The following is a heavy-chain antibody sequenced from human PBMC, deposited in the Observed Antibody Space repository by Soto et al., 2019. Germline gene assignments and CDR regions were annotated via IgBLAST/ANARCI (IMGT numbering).Heavy chain of an antibody. J-gene: IGHJ4*02. CDR2: ITGGGDIT. CDR1: DSTFDSHA. V-gene: IGHV3-23*01. CDR3: AIASCVDTCYYRSDY. Sequence: EVQLLESGGGLVQPGGSLRLSCAAADSTFDSHAMSWVRRAPGKGLEWVSSITGGGDITYYADSLKGRFTISRDNFKNPLYLQRHSLRGEGTAVYYCAIASCVDTCYYRSDYWGQGTRVTVSS. D-gene: IGHD1-26*01.